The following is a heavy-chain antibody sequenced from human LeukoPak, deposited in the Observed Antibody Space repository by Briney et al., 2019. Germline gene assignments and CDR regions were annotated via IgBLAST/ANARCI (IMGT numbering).Heavy chain of an antibody. Sequence: GGSLRLSCAASGFTFSNYDMHWVRQAPGKGLEWVALISYGGSNEYYGGSVKGRFTISRDNSKNTLYLQMNSLSAEDTAVYYCATGDNSGYDYWGQGTLVTVSS. V-gene: IGHV3-30*03. J-gene: IGHJ4*02. CDR3: ATGDNSGYDY. CDR2: ISYGGSNE. CDR1: GFTFSNYD. D-gene: IGHD3-22*01.